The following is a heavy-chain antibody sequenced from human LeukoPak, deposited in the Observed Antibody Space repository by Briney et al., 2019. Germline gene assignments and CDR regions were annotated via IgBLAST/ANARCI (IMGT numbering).Heavy chain of an antibody. CDR3: TTDYGGYYYDSSGCY. Sequence: GGSLRLSCAASGFTFSSYWMIWVRQAPGKGLEWVANIQQDGSEKYYVDSVKGRFTISRDNAKNSLYLQMNSLRAEDTAVYYCTTDYGGYYYDSSGCYWGQGTLVTVSS. CDR2: IQQDGSEK. V-gene: IGHV3-7*05. J-gene: IGHJ4*02. CDR1: GFTFSSYW. D-gene: IGHD3-22*01.